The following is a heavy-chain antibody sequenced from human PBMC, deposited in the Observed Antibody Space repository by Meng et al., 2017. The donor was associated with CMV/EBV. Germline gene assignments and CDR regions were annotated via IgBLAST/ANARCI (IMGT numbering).Heavy chain of an antibody. CDR3: ASITSGYCTNGVCVY. Sequence: GESLKISCAASGFTFSSYWMSWVCQAPGKGLEWVANIKQDGSEKYYVDSVKGRFTISRGNAKNSLYLQMNSLRAEDTAVYYCASITSGYCTNGVCVYWGQGTLVTVSS. D-gene: IGHD2-8*01. V-gene: IGHV3-7*01. J-gene: IGHJ4*02. CDR1: GFTFSSYW. CDR2: IKQDGSEK.